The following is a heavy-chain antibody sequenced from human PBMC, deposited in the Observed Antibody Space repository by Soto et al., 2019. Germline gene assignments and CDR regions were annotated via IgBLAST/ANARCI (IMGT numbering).Heavy chain of an antibody. CDR3: AREDDDSWFDP. CDR1: GYTFSGYY. Sequence: ASVKVSCKASGYTFSGYYMHWVRQAPGQGLEWMGWINPNTGGINYAQKFQGRVTMTRDTSISTVYMELSRLRSDDTAVYYCAREDDDSWFDPWGQGTLVTVSS. CDR2: INPNTGGI. J-gene: IGHJ5*02. D-gene: IGHD3-3*01. V-gene: IGHV1-2*02.